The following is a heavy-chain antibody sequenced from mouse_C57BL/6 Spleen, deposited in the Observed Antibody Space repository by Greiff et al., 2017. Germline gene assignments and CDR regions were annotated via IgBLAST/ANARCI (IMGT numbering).Heavy chain of an antibody. Sequence: VQLQQSGAELVRPGASVTLSCTASGYTFTDYEMHWVKQTPVHGLEWIGAIDPDTGGTAYNQKFKGMAILTADKSSSTAYMELRSLTSEDSAVYYCTSRGYGSSYDWFAYWGQGTLVTVSA. CDR3: TSRGYGSSYDWFAY. D-gene: IGHD1-1*01. V-gene: IGHV1-15*01. J-gene: IGHJ3*01. CDR1: GYTFTDYE. CDR2: IDPDTGGT.